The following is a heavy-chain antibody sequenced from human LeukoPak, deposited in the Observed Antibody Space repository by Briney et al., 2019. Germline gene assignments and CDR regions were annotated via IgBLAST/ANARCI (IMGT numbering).Heavy chain of an antibody. CDR2: IKEDGSAK. CDR1: GFTFSIYW. V-gene: IGHV3-7*04. CDR3: ARAFSSPNWFAP. J-gene: IGHJ5*02. D-gene: IGHD6-13*01. Sequence: GGSLRLSCAASGFTFSIYWMNWVRQAPGKGLEWVANIKEDGSAKYYVDSLKGRFTISRDNAKNSLYLQMNSLRAEDTAVYYCARAFSSPNWFAPWGQGTLVTVSS.